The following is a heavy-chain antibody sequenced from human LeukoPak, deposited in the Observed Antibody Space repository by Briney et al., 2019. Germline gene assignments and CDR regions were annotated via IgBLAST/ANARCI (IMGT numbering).Heavy chain of an antibody. D-gene: IGHD3-9*01. CDR3: ARAGPKYYDILTGPHPFDY. Sequence: PGGSLRLSCAASGFTFSSYWMHWVRQAPGKGLVWVSRIKSDGSSTSYADSVKGRFTISRDNAKNTLYLQMNSLRAEDTAVYYCARAGPKYYDILTGPHPFDYWGQGTLVTVSS. CDR1: GFTFSSYW. J-gene: IGHJ4*02. V-gene: IGHV3-74*01. CDR2: IKSDGSST.